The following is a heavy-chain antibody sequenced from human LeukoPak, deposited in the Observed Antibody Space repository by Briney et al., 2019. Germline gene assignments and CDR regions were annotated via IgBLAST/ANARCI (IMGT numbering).Heavy chain of an antibody. D-gene: IGHD2-15*01. CDR1: GYSISSGYY. CDR2: IYHSGST. J-gene: IGHJ4*02. CDR3: ARGLDCSGGSCTFDY. Sequence: SETLSLTCTVSGYSISSGYYWGWIRQPPGKGLEWIGSIYHSGSTYYNPSLKSRVTISVDTSKNQFSLKLSSVTAADTAVYYCARGLDCSGGSCTFDYWGQGTLVTVSS. V-gene: IGHV4-38-2*02.